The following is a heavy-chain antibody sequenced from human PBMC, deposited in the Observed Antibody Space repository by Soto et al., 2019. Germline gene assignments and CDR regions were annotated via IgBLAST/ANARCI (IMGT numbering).Heavy chain of an antibody. J-gene: IGHJ4*02. CDR2: VSGSNGKT. CDR1: GYTFINHG. V-gene: IGHV1-18*04. CDR3: ARDFYPLAYYFDP. Sequence: ASVTVSCKASGYTFINHGISWARQAPGQGLEWMGWVSGSNGKTKYAQKFQGRVTMTRETSTSTAHMELRNLTSDDTAVYFCARDFYPLAYYFDPWGQGTLVTVSS.